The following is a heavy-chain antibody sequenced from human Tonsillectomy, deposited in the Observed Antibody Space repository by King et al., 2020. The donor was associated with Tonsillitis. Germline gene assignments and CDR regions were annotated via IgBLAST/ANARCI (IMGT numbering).Heavy chain of an antibody. CDR3: ARVDSSGWPYYYYYGMDV. V-gene: IGHV3-7*01. CDR2: IKQDGSEK. CDR1: GFTFSSYW. Sequence: EQLVQSGGGLVQPGGSLRLSCAASGFTFSSYWMSWVRQAPGKGLEWVANIKQDGSEKYYVDSVKGRFTISRDNAKNSLYLQMNSLRAEDTAVYYCARVDSSGWPYYYYYGMDVWGQGTTVTVSS. D-gene: IGHD6-19*01. J-gene: IGHJ6*02.